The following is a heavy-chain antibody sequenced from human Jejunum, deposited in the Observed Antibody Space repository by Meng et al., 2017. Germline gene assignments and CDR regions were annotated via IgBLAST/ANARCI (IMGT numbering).Heavy chain of an antibody. CDR1: GFTFSSYE. J-gene: IGHJ3*02. Sequence: GGSLRLSCVASGFTFSSYEMNWVRQPPGKGLEWVSYISASGTDKYYADSVKGRFTISRDNAQNSLYLQMNSLRAEDTALYYCARKEPGRANSEVRAFDIWGQGTMVTVSS. V-gene: IGHV3-48*03. D-gene: IGHD3-10*01. CDR2: ISASGTDK. CDR3: ARKEPGRANSEVRAFDI.